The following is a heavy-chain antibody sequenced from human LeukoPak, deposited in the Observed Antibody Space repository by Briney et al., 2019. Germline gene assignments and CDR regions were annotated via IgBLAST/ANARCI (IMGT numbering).Heavy chain of an antibody. CDR2: IYTSGST. Sequence: PSETLSLTCTVSGGSISSYYWSWIRQPAGKGLDWIGRIYTSGSTNYNPSLKGRVTISVDKSKNQFSLKLSSVTAADTAVYYCARGIPVAGVFDYWGQGPWVTVSP. CDR1: GGSISSYY. J-gene: IGHJ4*02. V-gene: IGHV4-4*07. CDR3: ARGIPVAGVFDY. D-gene: IGHD6-19*01.